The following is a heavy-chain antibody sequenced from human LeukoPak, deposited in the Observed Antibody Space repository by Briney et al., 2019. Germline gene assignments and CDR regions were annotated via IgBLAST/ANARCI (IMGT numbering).Heavy chain of an antibody. D-gene: IGHD3-22*01. Sequence: GGSLRLSCAASGFTFSSYAMHWVRQAPGKGLEWAAVISYDGSNKYYADSVKGRFTISRDNSKNTLYLQMNSLRAEDTAVYYCARDRYDSSGYLYYFDYWGQGTLVTVSS. CDR3: ARDRYDSSGYLYYFDY. CDR2: ISYDGSNK. V-gene: IGHV3-30-3*01. J-gene: IGHJ4*02. CDR1: GFTFSSYA.